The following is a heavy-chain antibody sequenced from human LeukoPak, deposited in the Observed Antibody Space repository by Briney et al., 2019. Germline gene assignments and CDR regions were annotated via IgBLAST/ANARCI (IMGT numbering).Heavy chain of an antibody. V-gene: IGHV4-30-2*01. CDR3: AREPIAVAGIPAYYYGMDV. D-gene: IGHD6-19*01. CDR2: IYHSGST. J-gene: IGHJ6*02. Sequence: SETLSLTCSVSGGSLSGNGYHWNWLRQTADKGLEWIGYIYHSGSTYYNPSLKSRVTISVDRSKNQFSLKLSSVTAADTAVYYCAREPIAVAGIPAYYYGMDVWGQGTTVTVSS. CDR1: GGSLSGNGYH.